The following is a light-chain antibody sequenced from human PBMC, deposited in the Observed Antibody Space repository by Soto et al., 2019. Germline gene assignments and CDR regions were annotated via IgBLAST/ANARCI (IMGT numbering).Light chain of an antibody. CDR3: QQSGYSPIT. CDR2: GAS. CDR1: HSVSSN. Sequence: EIVMTQSPATLSVYPGERATLSCRASHSVSSNLAWYQQKPGQAPRLLIYGASTRATGIPARFSGSGSGTDFTLTIYRLEPEDFAVYYCQQSGYSPITFGQGTRLEIK. J-gene: IGKJ5*01. V-gene: IGKV3-15*01.